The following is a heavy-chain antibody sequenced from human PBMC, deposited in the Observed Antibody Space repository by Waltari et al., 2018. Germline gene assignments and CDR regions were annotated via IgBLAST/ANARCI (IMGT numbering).Heavy chain of an antibody. D-gene: IGHD1-26*01. CDR3: ARDQGSGDSGSHDAFDY. V-gene: IGHV1-69*12. Sequence: QVQLVQSGAEVKKPGSSVKVSCKASGGTFSSYAISWVRQAPGQGLEWLGGIIPIFGTANYARKFQGRVTITADESTSTAYMELSSLRSEDTAVYYCARDQGSGDSGSHDAFDYWGQGTLVTVSS. CDR1: GGTFSSYA. CDR2: IIPIFGTA. J-gene: IGHJ4*02.